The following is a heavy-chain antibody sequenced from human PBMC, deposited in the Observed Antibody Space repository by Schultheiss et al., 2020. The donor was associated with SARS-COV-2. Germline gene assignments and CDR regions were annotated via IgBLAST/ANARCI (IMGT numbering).Heavy chain of an antibody. CDR1: GGSISSSSYY. Sequence: LRLSCTVSGGSISSSSYYWGWIRQPPGKGLEWIGYIYYSGSTYYNPSLKSRVTISVDTSKNQFSLKLSSVTAADTAVYYCVRHLFGDYGGMDVWGQGTTVTVSS. CDR2: IYYSGST. V-gene: IGHV4-31*03. J-gene: IGHJ6*02. CDR3: VRHLFGDYGGMDV. D-gene: IGHD2-21*01.